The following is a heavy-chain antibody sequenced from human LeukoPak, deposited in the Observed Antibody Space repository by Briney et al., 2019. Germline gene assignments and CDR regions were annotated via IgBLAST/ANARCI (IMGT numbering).Heavy chain of an antibody. D-gene: IGHD3-22*01. CDR2: IKHSGST. Sequence: SETLSLTCAVYGGSFSGYYWSWIRQPPGKGLEWIGEIKHSGSTNYNASLKSRVTISVDTSKNQFSLKLSSVTAADTAVYYCARDYYDSSGYYLDYWGQGTLVTVSS. J-gene: IGHJ4*02. V-gene: IGHV4-34*01. CDR1: GGSFSGYY. CDR3: ARDYYDSSGYYLDY.